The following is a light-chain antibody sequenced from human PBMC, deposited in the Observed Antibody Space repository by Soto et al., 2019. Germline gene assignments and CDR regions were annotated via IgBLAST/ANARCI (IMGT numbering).Light chain of an antibody. Sequence: QSALTQPASVSGSPGQTITISCTGTSTDIGSYDLVSWYQQHPGKVPKLMIYEGSKRPSGVSYRFSASKSGNTASLTISGLQAEDEADYYCCAFSSSSYVIFGRGTQLTVL. V-gene: IGLV2-23*01. CDR3: CAFSSSSYVI. CDR1: STDIGSYDL. J-gene: IGLJ2*01. CDR2: EGS.